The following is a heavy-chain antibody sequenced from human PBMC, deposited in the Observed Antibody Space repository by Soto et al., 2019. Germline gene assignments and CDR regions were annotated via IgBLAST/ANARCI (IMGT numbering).Heavy chain of an antibody. CDR2: IWYDASNK. CDR3: ASSIS. V-gene: IGHV3-33*01. J-gene: IGHJ5*02. Sequence: GGSLRLSCEASGFIFSSYGMHWVRQAPGKGLEWVAVIWYDASNKNYADSVKGRFTITRDNSKNTLYLQMNSLRAEDTAVYYCASSISWGQGTLVTVSS. CDR1: GFIFSSYG.